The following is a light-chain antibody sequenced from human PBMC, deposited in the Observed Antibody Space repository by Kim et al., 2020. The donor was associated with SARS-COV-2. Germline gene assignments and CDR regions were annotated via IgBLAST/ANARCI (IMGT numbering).Light chain of an antibody. CDR3: QVWDSSNDHRVV. CDR1: RIGSRS. CDR2: YDS. J-gene: IGLJ2*01. Sequence: PGKTARITSGGTRIGSRSVHWYQQKPGQAPVLVISYDSVRPSGIPERFSGSNSGNTATLTISRVEAGDEADYYCQVWDSSNDHRVVFGGGTQLTVL. V-gene: IGLV3-21*04.